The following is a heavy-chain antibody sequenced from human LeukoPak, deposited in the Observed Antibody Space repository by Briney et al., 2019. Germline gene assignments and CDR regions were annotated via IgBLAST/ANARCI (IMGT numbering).Heavy chain of an antibody. CDR2: ISYSGST. D-gene: IGHD4-17*01. Sequence: ASETLSLTCTVSGGSISSSNYYWGWIRQPPGKGLEWIGSISYSGSTYYNPSLKSRVTISVDTSKKQFSLKLSSVTAADTAVYYCASSYGYWYYFDYWGQGSLVTVSS. CDR1: GGSISSSNYY. CDR3: ASSYGYWYYFDY. J-gene: IGHJ4*02. V-gene: IGHV4-39*07.